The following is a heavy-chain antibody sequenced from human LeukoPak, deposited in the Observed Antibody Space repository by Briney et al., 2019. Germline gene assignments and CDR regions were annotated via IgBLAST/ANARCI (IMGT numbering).Heavy chain of an antibody. J-gene: IGHJ4*02. CDR1: GYTFIAYH. V-gene: IGHV1-2*06. Sequence: ASVKVSCKPSGYTFIAYHTHWVRQVPGQGLEWMGRIHPSSGATNYAQRFQGRVTLTRDTSINTAYMELSRLTSDDTAVYYCAIDLPFEDWGQGTLVTVSS. CDR2: IHPSSGAT. CDR3: AIDLPFED. D-gene: IGHD2/OR15-2a*01.